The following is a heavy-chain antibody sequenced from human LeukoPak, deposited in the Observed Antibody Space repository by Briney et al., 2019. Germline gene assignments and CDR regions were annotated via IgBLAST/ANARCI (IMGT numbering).Heavy chain of an antibody. V-gene: IGHV3-11*03. CDR3: ARTYSGTYEDY. D-gene: IGHD1-26*01. J-gene: IGHJ4*02. CDR2: ISSTSSYT. Sequence: GGSLRLSCAAPGFTFSDYYMSWIRQAPGKGLEWVSYISSTSSYTNYADSVKDRFTISRDNAKNSLYLQMNSLRAEDTAVNYCARTYSGTYEDYWGQGTLVTVSS. CDR1: GFTFSDYY.